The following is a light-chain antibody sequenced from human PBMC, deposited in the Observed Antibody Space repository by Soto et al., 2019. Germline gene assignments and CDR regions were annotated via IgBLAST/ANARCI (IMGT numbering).Light chain of an antibody. CDR3: QQYNSYLMWT. V-gene: IGKV1-5*01. CDR2: DAS. Sequence: DIQMTQSPSTLSASVGDRVTITCRASQSISSWLAWYQQKPEKAPNLLIYDASSLESGVPSRFSGSGSGTEFILTISSLQPDDFATYYCQQYNSYLMWTFGQGTKVEIK. CDR1: QSISSW. J-gene: IGKJ1*01.